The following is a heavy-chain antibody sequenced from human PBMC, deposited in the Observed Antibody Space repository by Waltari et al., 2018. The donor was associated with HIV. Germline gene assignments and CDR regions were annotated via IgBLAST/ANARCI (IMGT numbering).Heavy chain of an antibody. V-gene: IGHV4-34*01. J-gene: IGHJ6*02. CDR1: GGSLRCYY. CDR2: INHSGST. D-gene: IGHD3-22*01. Sequence: QVQLQQWGAGLLKPSETLSLTCAVYGGSLRCYYWSWIRAPPGKGLEWIGEINHSGSTNYNPSLKSRVTISVDTSKNQFSLKLSSVTAADTAVYYCARGSLYYDSSWYYYGMDVWGQGTTVTVSS. CDR3: ARGSLYYDSSWYYYGMDV.